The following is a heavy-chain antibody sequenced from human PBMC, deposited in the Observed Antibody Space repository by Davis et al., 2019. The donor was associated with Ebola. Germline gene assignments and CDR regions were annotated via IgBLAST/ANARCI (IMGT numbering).Heavy chain of an antibody. Sequence: MPSETLSLTCTVSGGSISSSSYYWGWIRQPPGKGLEWIGSIYYSGSTYYNPSLKSRVTISVDKSKNQFSLKLSSVTAADTAVYYCAGVLVGWFDPWGQGTLVTVSS. D-gene: IGHD4/OR15-4a*01. CDR1: GGSISSSSYY. V-gene: IGHV4-39*07. CDR3: AGVLVGWFDP. CDR2: IYYSGST. J-gene: IGHJ5*02.